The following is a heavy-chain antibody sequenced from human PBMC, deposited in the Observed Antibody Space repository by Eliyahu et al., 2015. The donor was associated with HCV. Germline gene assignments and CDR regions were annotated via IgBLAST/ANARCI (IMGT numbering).Heavy chain of an antibody. D-gene: IGHD6-19*01. CDR1: GGXITXYX. CDR3: ASGGGGIAVAGTGGWFDP. J-gene: IGHJ5*02. V-gene: IGHV4-59*01. Sequence: QVQLQESGPGLVKPSEXLSLTCXVXGGXITXYXWSWXRQPPGKGLEWIGYIHYSGSTNYTPSLKSRVTISVDTSKNQFSLILTSVTAADTAVYYCASGGGGIAVAGTGGWFDPWGQGTLVTVSS. CDR2: IHYSGST.